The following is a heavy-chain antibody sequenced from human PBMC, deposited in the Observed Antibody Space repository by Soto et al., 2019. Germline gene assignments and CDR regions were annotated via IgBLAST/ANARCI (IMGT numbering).Heavy chain of an antibody. V-gene: IGHV4-34*01. CDR3: ARGIRVGSSWYGAFDI. D-gene: IGHD6-13*01. CDR2: INHRGST. Sequence: QVQLQEWGTGLLKPSETLSLTCAVYVGSFSGYYWSWIRQPPEKNLEWIGEINHRGSTNYNPSLKSRVTRSVDTSKNQFSLKLSSVTAADTAVYYCARGIRVGSSWYGAFDIWGQGTMAIVSS. J-gene: IGHJ3*02. CDR1: VGSFSGYY.